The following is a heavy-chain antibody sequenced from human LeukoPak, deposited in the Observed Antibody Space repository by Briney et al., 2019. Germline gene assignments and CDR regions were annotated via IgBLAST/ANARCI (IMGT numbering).Heavy chain of an antibody. CDR2: INPNSGGT. CDR1: GYTFTDYY. Sequence: ASVTVSCKASGYTFTDYYMHWVRQAPGQGLEWMGWINPNSGGTNYAQKFQGRVTMTRDTSISTAYMELSRLRSDDTAVYYCAREVEDITGTHFDPWGQGTLVTVSS. D-gene: IGHD1-7*01. CDR3: AREVEDITGTHFDP. J-gene: IGHJ5*02. V-gene: IGHV1-2*02.